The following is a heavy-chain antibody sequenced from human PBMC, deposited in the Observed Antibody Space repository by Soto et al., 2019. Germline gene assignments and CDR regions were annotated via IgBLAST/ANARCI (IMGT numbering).Heavy chain of an antibody. V-gene: IGHV3-15*01. D-gene: IGHD1-1*01. CDR1: GFIVSSAW. CDR3: VEGWNDF. J-gene: IGHJ4*02. Sequence: EVQVVESGGDLVNPGGSLRLSCATSGFIVSSAWMSWVRQAPGKGLEWVGRIKSKSDGGTRDYAAPVNGRFNISRDDSKNMVYLQMNSLTAEDTAVYYCVEGWNDFWGQGTLVTVSS. CDR2: IKSKSDGGTR.